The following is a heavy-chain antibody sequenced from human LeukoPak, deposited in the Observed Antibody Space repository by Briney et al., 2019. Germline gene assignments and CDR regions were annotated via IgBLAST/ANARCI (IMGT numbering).Heavy chain of an antibody. D-gene: IGHD4-23*01. V-gene: IGHV4-59*01. J-gene: IGHJ4*02. Sequence: SETLSLTCTVSGGSIRSDYWSWVWQPPGKGLEWIGYIHYSGSTNYNASLRSRVTMSVDMSKNQFSLKLTSVTAADTAVYYCARLGRKTSVVPPDFDCWGQGTLVTVSS. CDR3: ARLGRKTSVVPPDFDC. CDR1: GGSIRSDY. CDR2: IHYSGST.